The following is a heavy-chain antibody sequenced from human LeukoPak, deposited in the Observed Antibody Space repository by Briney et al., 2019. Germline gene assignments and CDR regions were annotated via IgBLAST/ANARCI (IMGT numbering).Heavy chain of an antibody. Sequence: GASVKVSCKASGYTFTSYDINWVRQATGQGLEWMGWMNPNSGNTGYAQKFQGRVTMTRNTSISTAYMELSSLRSEDTAVYYCARAYRKRVLLWFGESYFDYWGQGTLVTVSS. CDR1: GYTFTSYD. D-gene: IGHD3-10*01. V-gene: IGHV1-8*01. CDR3: ARAYRKRVLLWFGESYFDY. CDR2: MNPNSGNT. J-gene: IGHJ4*02.